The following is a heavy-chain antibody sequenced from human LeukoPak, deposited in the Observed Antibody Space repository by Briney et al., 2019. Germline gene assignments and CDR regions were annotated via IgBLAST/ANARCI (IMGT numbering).Heavy chain of an antibody. Sequence: GESLKISCQGSGYTFKTYWIAWVRQMPGNGLQWMGSIYPADSDTRYSPSFQGQVTISADKSINTAYLQWNTLKASDTAKYYCARQYYYGSGSYFGYFDYWGQGTLVTVSP. CDR2: IYPADSDT. J-gene: IGHJ4*02. CDR1: GYTFKTYW. V-gene: IGHV5-51*01. CDR3: ARQYYYGSGSYFGYFDY. D-gene: IGHD3-10*01.